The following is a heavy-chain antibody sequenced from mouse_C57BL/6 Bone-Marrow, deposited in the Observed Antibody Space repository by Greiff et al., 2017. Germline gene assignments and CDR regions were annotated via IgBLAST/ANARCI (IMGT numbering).Heavy chain of an antibody. Sequence: EVQGVESGGGLVKPGGSLKLSCAASGFTFSSYAMSWVRQTPEKRLEWVATISDGGSYTYYPDNVKGRFTISRDNAKNNLYLQLSHLKSEDTAMYYCARGDYYGSSYRYFDVWGTGTTVTVSS. CDR2: ISDGGSYT. J-gene: IGHJ1*03. CDR1: GFTFSSYA. V-gene: IGHV5-4*01. CDR3: ARGDYYGSSYRYFDV. D-gene: IGHD1-1*01.